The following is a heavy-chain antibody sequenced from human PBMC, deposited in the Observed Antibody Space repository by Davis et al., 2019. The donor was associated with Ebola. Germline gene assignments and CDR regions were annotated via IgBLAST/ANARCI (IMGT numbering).Heavy chain of an antibody. CDR2: IYYSGST. J-gene: IGHJ5*02. V-gene: IGHV4-59*01. Sequence: MPGGSLRLSCTVSGGSISSYDWSWIRQPPGKGLEWIGYIYYSGSTNYNPSLKSRVTISVDTSKNQFSLKLSSVTAADTAVYYCARVISSGWNNWFDPWGQGTLVTVSS. D-gene: IGHD6-19*01. CDR1: GGSISSYD. CDR3: ARVISSGWNNWFDP.